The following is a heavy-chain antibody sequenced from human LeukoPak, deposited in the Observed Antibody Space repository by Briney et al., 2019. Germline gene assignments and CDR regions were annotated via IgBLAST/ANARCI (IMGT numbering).Heavy chain of an antibody. D-gene: IGHD5-18*01. CDR2: ISSLSGTI. V-gene: IGHV3-48*01. J-gene: IGHJ4*02. CDR1: GFTFSSYS. Sequence: GGSLRLSCVASGFTFSSYSMNWVRQAPGEGLEWVSYISSLSGTIYYADSVKGRFTISRDNAKNSLYLQMDSLRAEDTAVYYCARDLSGIAGYTYGRGIDYWGQGTLVTVSS. CDR3: ARDLSGIAGYTYGRGIDY.